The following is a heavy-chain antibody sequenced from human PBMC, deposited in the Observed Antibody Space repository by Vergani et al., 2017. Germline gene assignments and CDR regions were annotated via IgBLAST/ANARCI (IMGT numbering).Heavy chain of an antibody. D-gene: IGHD2-2*01. CDR1: GFSFGSYG. Sequence: QVQLVESGGGVVQPGGSLRLSCAASGFSFGSYGMHWVRVRQAPGKGLEWLAYLRYDGTTKQYADSVNGRFTLSRDNSKDTLYLQMDSLRPEDTAMFYXVKDRGASIGFDDWGQGTQVTVSS. CDR2: LRYDGTTK. J-gene: IGHJ4*02. V-gene: IGHV3-30*02. CDR3: VKDRGASIGFDD.